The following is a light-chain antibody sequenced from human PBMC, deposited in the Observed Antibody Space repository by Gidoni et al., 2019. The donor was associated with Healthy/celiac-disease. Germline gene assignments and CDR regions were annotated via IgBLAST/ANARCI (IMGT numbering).Light chain of an antibody. V-gene: IGKV3-11*01. CDR1: QSVSSY. J-gene: IGKJ4*01. Sequence: ELVLTQSPATLSLSPGERATICCRASQSVSSYLAWYQQKPRQAPRLLIYDASNRATGSPARFSGRGSGTDFTLTISSLEPEDFAVYYWQQRSNWLTFGGXTQVEIK. CDR2: DAS. CDR3: QQRSNWLT.